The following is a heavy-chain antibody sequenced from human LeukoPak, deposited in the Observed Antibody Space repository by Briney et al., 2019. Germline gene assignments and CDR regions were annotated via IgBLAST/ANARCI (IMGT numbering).Heavy chain of an antibody. Sequence: PSETLSLTCTVSGGSISSSSYSWGWIRQPAGKGLEWIGRIYTSGSTNYNPSLKSRVTMSVDTSRNQFSLKLSSVTAADTAVYYCAREVTTVTTRSVYFDYWGQGTLVTVSS. CDR2: IYTSGST. CDR1: GGSISSSSYS. CDR3: AREVTTVTTRSVYFDY. D-gene: IGHD4-17*01. J-gene: IGHJ4*02. V-gene: IGHV4-61*02.